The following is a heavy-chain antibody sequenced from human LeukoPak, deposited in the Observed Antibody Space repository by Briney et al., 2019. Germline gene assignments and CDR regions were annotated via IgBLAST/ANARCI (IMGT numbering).Heavy chain of an antibody. CDR1: GYTFTSYY. CDR3: ARAQGGRRLQALLDY. V-gene: IGHV1-46*01. J-gene: IGHJ4*02. CDR2: INPSGGST. Sequence: ASVKVSSKASGYTFTSYYMHWVRQAPGQGLEWMGIINPSGGSTSYAQKFQGRVTMTRDTSTSTVYMELRSLRSDDTAVYYCARAQGGRRLQALLDYWGQGTLVTVSS. D-gene: IGHD3-16*01.